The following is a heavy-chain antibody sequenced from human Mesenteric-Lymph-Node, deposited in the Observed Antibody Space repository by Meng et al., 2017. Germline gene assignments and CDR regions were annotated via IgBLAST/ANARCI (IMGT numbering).Heavy chain of an antibody. V-gene: IGHV2-70*01. J-gene: IGHJ3*02. Sequence: SGPTLVKPTQTLTLTCTFSGFSLSTSGVGVGWIRQPPGKALEWLALIYWNDDKYYSTSLKTRLTISKDTSKNQVVLTMTNMDPVDTATYYCARIRRFGELYDAFDIWGQGTMVTVSS. CDR2: IYWNDDK. D-gene: IGHD3-10*01. CDR1: GFSLSTSGVG. CDR3: ARIRRFGELYDAFDI.